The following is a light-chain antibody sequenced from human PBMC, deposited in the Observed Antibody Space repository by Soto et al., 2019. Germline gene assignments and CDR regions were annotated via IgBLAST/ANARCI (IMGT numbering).Light chain of an antibody. CDR3: SASASANTYV. V-gene: IGLV2-14*03. J-gene: IGLJ1*01. CDR1: SRDDAFNNY. Sequence: PVLTQPASVSGSPGRSITISCTGPSRDDAFNNYVSCYQQHPRKAPILLMYEVAKRSSGVPNRFSGSSSGKSDSLPISGLQAEDEADYYCSASASANTYVFGTGTKVTVL. CDR2: EVA.